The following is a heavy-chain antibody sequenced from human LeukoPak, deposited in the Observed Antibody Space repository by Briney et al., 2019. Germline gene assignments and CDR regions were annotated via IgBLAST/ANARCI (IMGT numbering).Heavy chain of an antibody. V-gene: IGHV3-74*01. CDR2: INTDGSTT. CDR3: ARGSPAAV. CDR1: GFTFSSYW. D-gene: IGHD6-25*01. Sequence: GGSLRPSCAASGFTFSSYWMHWVRQAPGKGLVWVSRINTDGSTTNYADSVKGRLTISRDNAENTLYLQMNSLRAEDTAVYYCARGSPAAVWGQGALVTVSS. J-gene: IGHJ4*02.